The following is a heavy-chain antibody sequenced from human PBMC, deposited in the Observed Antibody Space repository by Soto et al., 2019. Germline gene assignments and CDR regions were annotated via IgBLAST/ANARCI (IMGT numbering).Heavy chain of an antibody. J-gene: IGHJ4*02. Sequence: QVQLQESGPGLVKPSQTLSLICTVSGGSINSGGYYWNWIRQHPGKGLEWIGYIFYSGRTYYNPFLRSRVTISADTSENQFSLNLSSVSAADTAVYFCARGYSQSGYSSSWVFDYWGQGTLVNVSS. V-gene: IGHV4-31*03. CDR1: GGSINSGGYY. CDR3: ARGYSQSGYSSSWVFDY. CDR2: IFYSGRT. D-gene: IGHD6-13*01.